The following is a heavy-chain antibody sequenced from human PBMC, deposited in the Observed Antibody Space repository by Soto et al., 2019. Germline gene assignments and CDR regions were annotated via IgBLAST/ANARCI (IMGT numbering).Heavy chain of an antibody. J-gene: IGHJ6*02. V-gene: IGHV3-23*01. CDR1: GFTFSSYA. CDR3: AKGPSYYYGSGSRAQQGYYYYGMDV. CDR2: ISGSGGST. Sequence: EVQLLESGGGLVQPGGSLRLSCAASGFTFSSYAMSWVRQAPGKGLEWVSAISGSGGSTYYADSVKGRFTISRDNSKNTLYLQMNSLRAEDTAVYYCAKGPSYYYGSGSRAQQGYYYYGMDVWGQGTTVTVSS. D-gene: IGHD3-10*01.